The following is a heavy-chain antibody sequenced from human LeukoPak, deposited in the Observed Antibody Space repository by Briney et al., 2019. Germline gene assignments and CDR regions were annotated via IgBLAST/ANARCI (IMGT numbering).Heavy chain of an antibody. Sequence: ASVKVSCKASGYTFTSYDINWVRQATGQGLEWMGWINPNSGGTNYAQKFQGRVTMTRDTSISTAYMELSRLRSDDTAVYYCARSIWFRDPRGYFQHWGQGTLVTVSS. CDR2: INPNSGGT. CDR3: ARSIWFRDPRGYFQH. J-gene: IGHJ1*01. D-gene: IGHD3-10*01. CDR1: GYTFTSYD. V-gene: IGHV1-2*02.